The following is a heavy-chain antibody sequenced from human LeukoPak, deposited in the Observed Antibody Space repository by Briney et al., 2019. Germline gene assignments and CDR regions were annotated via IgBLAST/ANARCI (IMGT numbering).Heavy chain of an antibody. CDR3: ARLRFLEWLLHNWFDP. J-gene: IGHJ5*02. CDR2: IYYSGST. Sequence: SETLSLTCTVSGGSISSSSYYWGWIRQPPGKGLEWIGNIYYSGSTYYSSSLKSRVIISVDTSKNQFSLKLSSVTAADTAVYYCARLRFLEWLLHNWFDPWGQGTLVTVSS. CDR1: GGSISSSSYY. D-gene: IGHD3-3*01. V-gene: IGHV4-39*07.